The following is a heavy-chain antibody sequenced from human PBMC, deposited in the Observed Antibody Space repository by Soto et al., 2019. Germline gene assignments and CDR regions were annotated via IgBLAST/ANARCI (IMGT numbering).Heavy chain of an antibody. J-gene: IGHJ5*02. CDR2: IYYSGST. CDR1: GCSISNYS. V-gene: IGHV4-59*01. Sequence: SETLTLTCTVSGCSISNYSWSWIRQPPGKGLEWIGYIYYSGSTNYNPSLKSRVTISVDTSKNQFSLKLSSVSAAETAVYYCARSITMIDNWFDPWGQGTLVTVSS. D-gene: IGHD3-22*01. CDR3: ARSITMIDNWFDP.